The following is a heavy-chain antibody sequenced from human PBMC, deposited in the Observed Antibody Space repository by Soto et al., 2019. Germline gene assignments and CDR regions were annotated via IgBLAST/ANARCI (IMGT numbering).Heavy chain of an antibody. J-gene: IGHJ4*02. CDR1: GGSISSYY. D-gene: IGHD5-18*01. CDR3: ARDHLTAMAL. V-gene: IGHV4-59*01. Sequence: SETLSLTCTVSGGSISSYYWSWIRRPPGKGLEWIGYIYYSGSTNYNPSRKSRVTISVDTSKNQFSLKLSSVTAADTAVYYCARDHLTAMALWGQGTLVTVSS. CDR2: IYYSGST.